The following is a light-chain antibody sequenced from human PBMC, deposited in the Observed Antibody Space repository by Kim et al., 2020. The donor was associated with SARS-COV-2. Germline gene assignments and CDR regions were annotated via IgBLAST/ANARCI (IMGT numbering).Light chain of an antibody. CDR2: DNN. V-gene: IGLV1-51*01. CDR3: GTWDSSLSARV. J-gene: IGLJ3*02. Sequence: GQKVTISCSGSSSNIGNNYVSWYQQLPGKAPKLLIYDNNKRPSGIPDRFSGSKSGTSATLGITGLQTGDEADYYCGTWDSSLSARVFGGGTQLTVL. CDR1: SSNIGNNY.